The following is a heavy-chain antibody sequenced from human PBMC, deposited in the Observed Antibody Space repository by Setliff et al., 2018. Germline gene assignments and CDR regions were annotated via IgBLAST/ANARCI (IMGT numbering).Heavy chain of an antibody. V-gene: IGHV1-69-2*01. Sequence: ASVKVSCKASGYSFSDFYMHWVRQVPGEGLEALGRIDPRDDFTVYAERFKDKLTITADTSTDTSYMEMSSLRFEDTAVYYCAIDYGPTGTPYHWGQGTPVTVSS. CDR3: AIDYGPTGTPYH. CDR2: IDPRDDFT. J-gene: IGHJ4*02. CDR1: GYSFSDFY. D-gene: IGHD1-1*01.